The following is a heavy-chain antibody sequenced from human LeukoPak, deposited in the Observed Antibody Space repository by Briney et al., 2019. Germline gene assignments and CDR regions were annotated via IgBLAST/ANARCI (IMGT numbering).Heavy chain of an antibody. CDR3: ARDRIITMIVGFNQGYFDL. V-gene: IGHV4-39*07. CDR2: FFYSGST. CDR1: GGSISNSTDY. Sequence: SETLSLTCNVSGGSISNSTDYWGWIRQPPGKGLEWISTFFYSGSTYYNPSLKSRVTISLDTSKNQFSLKLSSVSAADTAVYYCARDRIITMIVGFNQGYFDLWGRGTLVTVPS. J-gene: IGHJ2*01. D-gene: IGHD3-22*01.